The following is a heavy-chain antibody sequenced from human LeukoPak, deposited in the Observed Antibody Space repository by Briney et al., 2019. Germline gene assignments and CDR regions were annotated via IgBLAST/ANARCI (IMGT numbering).Heavy chain of an antibody. V-gene: IGHV1-46*01. CDR2: INPSGGST. J-gene: IGHJ4*02. Sequence: ASVKVSCKASGYTFTSYYMHWVRQAPGQGLEWMGIINPSGGSTSYAQKFQGRVTMTTDTSTSTAYMELRSLRSDDTAVYYCARDLYYYDSSAQVWGQGTLVTVSS. CDR3: ARDLYYYDSSAQV. CDR1: GYTFTSYY. D-gene: IGHD3-22*01.